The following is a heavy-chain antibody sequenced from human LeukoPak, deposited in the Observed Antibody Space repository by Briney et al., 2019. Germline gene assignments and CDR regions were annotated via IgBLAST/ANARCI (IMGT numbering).Heavy chain of an antibody. CDR2: ISGSGGST. V-gene: IGHV3-23*01. CDR3: AKCGSSWYYFDY. J-gene: IGHJ4*02. D-gene: IGHD6-13*01. Sequence: PGGSLRLSCAASGFTFSSYAMSWVRQAPGKGLEWVSAISGSGGSTYYADSVKGRFTISRGNSKNTLYLQMNSLRAEDTAVYYCAKCGSSWYYFDYWGQGTLVTVSS. CDR1: GFTFSSYA.